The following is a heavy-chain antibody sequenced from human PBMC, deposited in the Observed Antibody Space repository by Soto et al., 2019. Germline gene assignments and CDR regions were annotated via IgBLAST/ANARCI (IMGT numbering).Heavy chain of an antibody. D-gene: IGHD2-21*02. CDR3: AREGVFCGGDCFFDY. Sequence: QVQLVQSGAEVKKPGASVKVSCKASGYTFSTYAISWVRQAPGQGLEWMGWINAYNGHTNYAQKFQGRVTMTTDTSTSTAYMELRSLRSDDTAVYYCAREGVFCGGDCFFDYWGQGTLVTVSS. CDR2: INAYNGHT. J-gene: IGHJ4*02. CDR1: GYTFSTYA. V-gene: IGHV1-18*01.